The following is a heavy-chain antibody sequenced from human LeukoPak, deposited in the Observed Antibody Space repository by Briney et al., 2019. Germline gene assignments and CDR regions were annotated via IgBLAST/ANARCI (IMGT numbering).Heavy chain of an antibody. CDR3: ARDSQGEGSFDY. Sequence: SVKVPCKASGGTFSSYAISWVRQAPGQGHEWMGRIIPILGIANYAQKFQGRVTIPADKHTSAAYMELSSLRSEDTAVYYCARDSQGEGSFDYWGQGTLVPVSS. CDR1: GGTFSSYA. CDR2: IIPILGIA. D-gene: IGHD3-16*01. J-gene: IGHJ4*02. V-gene: IGHV1-69*04.